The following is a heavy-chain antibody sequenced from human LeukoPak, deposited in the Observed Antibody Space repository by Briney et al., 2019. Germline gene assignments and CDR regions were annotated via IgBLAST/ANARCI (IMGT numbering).Heavy chain of an antibody. J-gene: IGHJ4*02. CDR3: ARGRPIRYCSGGSCYYYYFDY. CDR1: GGSFSAYY. V-gene: IGHV4-34*01. CDR2: INHSGST. Sequence: SETLSLTCAVYGGSFSAYYWSWIRQPPGKGLEWIGEINHSGSTNYNPSLKSRVTISVDTSKNQFSLKLSSVTAADTAVYYCARGRPIRYCSGGSCYYYYFDYWGQGTLVTVSS. D-gene: IGHD2-15*01.